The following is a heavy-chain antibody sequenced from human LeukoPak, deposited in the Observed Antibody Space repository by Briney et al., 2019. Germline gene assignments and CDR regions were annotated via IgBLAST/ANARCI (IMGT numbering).Heavy chain of an antibody. D-gene: IGHD1-26*01. CDR2: ISGSGGVT. J-gene: IGHJ4*02. V-gene: IGHV3-11*06. CDR3: ARDKIVGATHFDY. CDR1: GGSFSGYY. Sequence: PSETLSLTCAVYGGSFSGYYWSWIRQAPGKGLEWVAAISGSGGVTIYADSVKGQFTISRDNAKNSLYLQMNSLRAEDTAVYYCARDKIVGATHFDYWGQGTLVTVSS.